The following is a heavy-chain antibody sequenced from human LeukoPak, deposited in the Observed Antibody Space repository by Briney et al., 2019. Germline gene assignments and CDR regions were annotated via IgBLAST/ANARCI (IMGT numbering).Heavy chain of an antibody. D-gene: IGHD3-22*01. J-gene: IGHJ4*02. CDR2: IYSSGST. Sequence: PSETLSLTCTVSGGSISYYYWSWIRQPAGKGLEWIGRIYSSGSTNYNSSLNSRLTMSVDTSKNQFSLKLSSVTAADTAVYYCARDLSSGMPGGFDYWGQGTLVTVSS. CDR3: ARDLSSGMPGGFDY. CDR1: GGSISYYY. V-gene: IGHV4-4*07.